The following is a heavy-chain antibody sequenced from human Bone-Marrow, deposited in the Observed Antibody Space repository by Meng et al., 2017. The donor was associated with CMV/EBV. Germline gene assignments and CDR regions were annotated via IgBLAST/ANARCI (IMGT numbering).Heavy chain of an antibody. J-gene: IGHJ4*02. V-gene: IGHV3-53*01. Sequence: GESLKISCAASGFTVSSNYMSWVRQAPGKGLEWVSVIYSGGSTYYADSVKGRFTISRDNSKNTLYLQMNSLRTEDTAVYYCARGLSGSFDRPFDYWGQGTLVTVSS. CDR3: ARGLSGSFDRPFDY. D-gene: IGHD1-26*01. CDR1: GFTVSSNY. CDR2: IYSGGST.